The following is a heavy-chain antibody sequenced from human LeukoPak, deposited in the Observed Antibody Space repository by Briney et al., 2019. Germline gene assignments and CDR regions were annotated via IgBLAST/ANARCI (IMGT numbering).Heavy chain of an antibody. CDR3: ARVLGSGSYYGGAFDI. V-gene: IGHV1-69*06. CDR2: IIPIFGTA. Sequence: SVKVSCKASGGTFSSYAISWVRQAPGQGLEWMGGIIPIFGTANYAQKFQGRVTITADKSTSTAYMELSSLRSEDTAVYYCARVLGSGSYYGGAFDIWGQGTMVTVSS. CDR1: GGTFSSYA. J-gene: IGHJ3*02. D-gene: IGHD3-10*01.